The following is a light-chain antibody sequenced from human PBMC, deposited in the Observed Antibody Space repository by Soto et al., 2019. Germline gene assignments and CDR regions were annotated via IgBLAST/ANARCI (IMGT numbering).Light chain of an antibody. J-gene: IGKJ1*01. V-gene: IGKV3-20*01. Sequence: EIVLTQSPGTLSLSPGERATLSCRASQSVSNTYLAWYQQKPAQAPRLLMYGASTRATGIPDRFSGSGSGTDFTLIISRLEPEDFAVYYCQQYGSSPWTFGQGTKVEIK. CDR3: QQYGSSPWT. CDR1: QSVSNTY. CDR2: GAS.